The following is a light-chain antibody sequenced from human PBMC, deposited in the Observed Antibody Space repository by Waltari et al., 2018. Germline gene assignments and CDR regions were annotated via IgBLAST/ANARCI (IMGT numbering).Light chain of an antibody. CDR1: QSVGRT. V-gene: IGKV3-20*01. J-gene: IGKJ1*01. CDR3: QHYVRLPVT. CDR2: GAS. Sequence: EIVLTPSPGTLSLSPGERANLSCRASQSVGRTLAWYKQKPGQAPRLLIYGASNRATGIPDRFSGSGSGTDFSLTISRLEPEDFSVYYCQHYVRLPVTFGQGTRVEI.